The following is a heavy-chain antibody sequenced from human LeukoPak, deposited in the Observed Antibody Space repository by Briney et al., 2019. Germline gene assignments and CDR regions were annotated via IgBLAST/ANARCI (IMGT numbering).Heavy chain of an antibody. CDR3: AKNDYSNYGAPYGY. Sequence: GGSLRLSCAASGFTFSSYAMSWVRQAPGKGLEWVSAISGSGGSTYYADSVKGRFTISRDNSKNTLYLQMNSLRAEDTAVYYCAKNDYSNYGAPYGYWGQGTLVTVSS. CDR1: GFTFSSYA. J-gene: IGHJ4*02. V-gene: IGHV3-23*01. CDR2: ISGSGGST. D-gene: IGHD4-11*01.